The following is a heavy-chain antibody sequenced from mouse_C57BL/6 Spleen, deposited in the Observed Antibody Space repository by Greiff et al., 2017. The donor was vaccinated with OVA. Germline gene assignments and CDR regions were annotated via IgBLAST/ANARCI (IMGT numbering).Heavy chain of an antibody. D-gene: IGHD2-4*01. V-gene: IGHV1-80*01. J-gene: IGHJ4*01. CDR2: IYPGDGDT. CDR3: ARERARYDYDYAMDY. CDR1: GYAFSSYW. Sequence: QVQLQQSGAELVKPGASVKISCKASGYAFSSYWMNWVKQRPGKGLEWIGQIYPGDGDTNYNGKFKGKATLTADKSSSTAYMQLSSLTSEDYAVYFCARERARYDYDYAMDYWGQGTSGTVSS.